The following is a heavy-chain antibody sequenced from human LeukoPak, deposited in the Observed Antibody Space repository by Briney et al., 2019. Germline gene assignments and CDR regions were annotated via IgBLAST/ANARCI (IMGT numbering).Heavy chain of an antibody. J-gene: IGHJ4*02. D-gene: IGHD3-10*01. Sequence: GASVKVSCKASGYTFTSYGIIWVRQAPGQGLEWMGWISAYNGNTNYAQKLQGRVTMTTDTSTSTAYMELRSLRSDDTAVYYCARTDRRKNYGSGSYSNYWGQGTLVTVSS. CDR1: GYTFTSYG. V-gene: IGHV1-18*01. CDR2: ISAYNGNT. CDR3: ARTDRRKNYGSGSYSNY.